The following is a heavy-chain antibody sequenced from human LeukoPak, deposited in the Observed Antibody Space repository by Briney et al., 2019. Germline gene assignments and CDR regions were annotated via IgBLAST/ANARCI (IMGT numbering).Heavy chain of an antibody. D-gene: IGHD3-3*01. CDR3: ARWRRGTSY. CDR1: GYTFTSYY. Sequence: SVKVSCKASGYTFTSYYMHWVRQAPGQGLEWMGIINPSGGSTSFAQKFQGRVTMTRDTSISTDYMELSRLRSDDTAVYYWARWRRGTSYWGQGTLVTVSS. J-gene: IGHJ4*02. CDR2: INPSGGST. V-gene: IGHV1-46*01.